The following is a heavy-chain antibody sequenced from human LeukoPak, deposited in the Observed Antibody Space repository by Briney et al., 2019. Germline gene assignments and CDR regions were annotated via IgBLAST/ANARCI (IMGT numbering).Heavy chain of an antibody. CDR1: GFTVSSKY. Sequence: GSLRLSCATSGFTVSSKYMSWVRQAPGKGLEWVSVIYSNGDTYYADSVKGRFTISRDNSKNTLYLQMNSLRAEDTAVYYCARSNGVTTVAPFDYWGQGTLVTVSS. CDR2: IYSNGDT. V-gene: IGHV3-53*01. D-gene: IGHD4-23*01. J-gene: IGHJ4*02. CDR3: ARSNGVTTVAPFDY.